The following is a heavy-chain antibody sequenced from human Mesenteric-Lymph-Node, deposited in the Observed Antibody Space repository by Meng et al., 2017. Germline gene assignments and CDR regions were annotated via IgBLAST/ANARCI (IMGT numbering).Heavy chain of an antibody. CDR2: ICPGDSDT. Sequence: GGSLRLSCEGSGFSFTNYWIGWVRQMPGKGLEWMASICPGDSDTRYSPSFQGQVRISADKSITTAYLEWSSLKASDTAMYYCARFAGSSLSKNLFDVWGQGTLVTVSS. V-gene: IGHV5-51*01. CDR1: GFSFTNYW. D-gene: IGHD6-13*01. CDR3: ARFAGSSLSKNLFDV. J-gene: IGHJ5*02.